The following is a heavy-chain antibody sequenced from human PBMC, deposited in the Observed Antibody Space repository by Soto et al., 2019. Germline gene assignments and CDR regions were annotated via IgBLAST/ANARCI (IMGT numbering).Heavy chain of an antibody. Sequence: PSETLSLTCTVSGGSISSGYYWSWIRQPPGKGLEWIGNVYYSGGAKYNPSVKRRVSISVDTSKNQFSLNLSSVTAADTAVYYCTRDGDGRMTTDPYYYYGMDVWGPGITVTVSS. CDR2: VYYSGGA. CDR3: TRDGDGRMTTDPYYYYGMDV. V-gene: IGHV4-61*01. J-gene: IGHJ6*02. CDR1: GGSISSGYY. D-gene: IGHD2-21*02.